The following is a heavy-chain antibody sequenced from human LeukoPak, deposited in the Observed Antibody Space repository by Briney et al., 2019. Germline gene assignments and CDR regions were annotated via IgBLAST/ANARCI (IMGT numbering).Heavy chain of an antibody. CDR3: ARDDIIIDAFDI. Sequence: PGGSLRLSCAASGFTFSSYWMHWVRQAPGKGLVWVSRINSDGSSTSYADSVKGRFTISRDNAKNTLYLQMDSLRAEDTAVYYCARDDIIIDAFDIWGQGTMVTVSS. CDR1: GFTFSSYW. D-gene: IGHD2/OR15-2a*01. V-gene: IGHV3-74*01. CDR2: INSDGSST. J-gene: IGHJ3*02.